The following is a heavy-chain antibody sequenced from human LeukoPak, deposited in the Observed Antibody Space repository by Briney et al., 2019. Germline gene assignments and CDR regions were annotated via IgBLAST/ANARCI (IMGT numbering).Heavy chain of an antibody. D-gene: IGHD3-22*01. CDR1: GGTFSSYA. V-gene: IGHV1-69*05. CDR3: ARVSYYDSSGGRHNWFDP. J-gene: IGHJ5*02. Sequence: VASVKVSCKASGGTFSSYAISWVRQAPGQGLEWMGGVIPIFGTANYAQKFQGRVTITTDESTSTAYMELSSLRSEDTAVYYCARVSYYDSSGGRHNWFDPWGQGTLVTVSS. CDR2: VIPIFGTA.